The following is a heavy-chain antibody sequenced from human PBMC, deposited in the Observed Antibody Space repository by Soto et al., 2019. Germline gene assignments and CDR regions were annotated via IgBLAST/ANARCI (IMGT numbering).Heavy chain of an antibody. J-gene: IGHJ6*02. Sequence: GSLILSCAASTFPFSTYWMTWVRQAPGKGLEWVANIHRDEIEKYYMDSVKGRFTISRDNAKNSLYLQMTSLRAEDTAVYYCAGGNALDVWGQGTTVTVYS. CDR2: IHRDEIEK. CDR1: TFPFSTYW. V-gene: IGHV3-7*01. CDR3: AGGNALDV.